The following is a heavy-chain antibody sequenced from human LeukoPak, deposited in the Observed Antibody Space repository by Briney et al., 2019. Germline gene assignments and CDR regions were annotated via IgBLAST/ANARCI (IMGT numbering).Heavy chain of an antibody. CDR1: GGTFSSYA. Sequence: SVKVSCKASGGTFSSYAISWVRQAPGQGREWMGGIIPIFGTANYAQKFQGRVTITADKSTSTAYMELSSLRSEDTAVYYCATGEWLVLEYFQYWGQGTLVTVSS. D-gene: IGHD6-19*01. V-gene: IGHV1-69*06. J-gene: IGHJ1*01. CDR2: IIPIFGTA. CDR3: ATGEWLVLEYFQY.